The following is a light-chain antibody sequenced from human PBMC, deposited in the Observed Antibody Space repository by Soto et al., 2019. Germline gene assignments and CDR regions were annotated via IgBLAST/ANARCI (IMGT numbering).Light chain of an antibody. CDR1: SSAVGSYNL. V-gene: IGLV2-23*01. J-gene: IGLJ1*01. CDR2: EGS. Sequence: QSVLTQPASVSGSPGQSITIYCTGTSSAVGSYNLVSWYQQHQCKAPKLMIYEGSKRPSGVSNRFSGSKSGNTASLTISGRQAEDEAEYYCCSYAGSSTYVFGTGTKVTVL. CDR3: CSYAGSSTYV.